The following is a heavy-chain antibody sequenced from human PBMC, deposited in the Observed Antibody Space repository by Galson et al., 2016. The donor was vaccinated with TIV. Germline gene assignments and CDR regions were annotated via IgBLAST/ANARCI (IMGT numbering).Heavy chain of an antibody. D-gene: IGHD6-19*01. CDR2: ISGRGGTT. Sequence: SLRLSCAGSGFTFSIYAMSWVRQAPGKGLEWVSGISGRGGTTHYADSVKGRFTISRDNSKNTLYLQMNSLTAEDTAVYYCARQWQSYFFDYWGQGILVTVSS. J-gene: IGHJ4*02. CDR3: ARQWQSYFFDY. V-gene: IGHV3-23*01. CDR1: GFTFSIYA.